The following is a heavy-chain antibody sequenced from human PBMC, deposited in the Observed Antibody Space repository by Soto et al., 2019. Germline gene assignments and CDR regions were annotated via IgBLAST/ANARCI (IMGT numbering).Heavy chain of an antibody. J-gene: IGHJ5*02. D-gene: IGHD2-21*02. Sequence: VHLVESGGGLVQPGGSLRLSCAASGFNFSNHWMHWVRQRPGEGLVWASRITSDGKSKAYAESVKGRFAISRDNAKNTLYLQMNGLTAEDTAVYYCARESGDWPLNWFDPWGQGTLVTVSS. V-gene: IGHV3-74*01. CDR3: ARESGDWPLNWFDP. CDR1: GFNFSNHW. CDR2: ITSDGKSK.